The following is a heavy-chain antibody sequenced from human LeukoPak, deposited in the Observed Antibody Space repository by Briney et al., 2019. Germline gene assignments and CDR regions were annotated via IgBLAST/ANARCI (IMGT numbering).Heavy chain of an antibody. CDR2: IYYSGST. Sequence: SETLSLTCTVSGGSISSHYWSWIRQPPGKGLERIGYIYYSGSTNYNPSLKSRVTISVDTSKNQFSLKLSSVTAADTAVYYCARYYYDSSGYYIGGHFDYWGQGTLVTVSS. V-gene: IGHV4-59*11. J-gene: IGHJ4*02. CDR1: GGSISSHY. D-gene: IGHD3-22*01. CDR3: ARYYYDSSGYYIGGHFDY.